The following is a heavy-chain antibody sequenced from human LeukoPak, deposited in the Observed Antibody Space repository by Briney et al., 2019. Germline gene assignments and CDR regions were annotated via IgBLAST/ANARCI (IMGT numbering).Heavy chain of an antibody. J-gene: IGHJ4*02. CDR2: MYSSGST. D-gene: IGHD1-26*01. V-gene: IGHV4-4*07. CDR1: GGSISGYY. Sequence: SETLSLTCTVSGGSISGYYWSWIRQPAGRGLEWIGRMYSSGSTNHNPSLKGRVTMSVDTSKNHFSLKLTSVTAADTAVYYCARDTSGGYHYWGQGALVTVSS. CDR3: ARDTSGGYHY.